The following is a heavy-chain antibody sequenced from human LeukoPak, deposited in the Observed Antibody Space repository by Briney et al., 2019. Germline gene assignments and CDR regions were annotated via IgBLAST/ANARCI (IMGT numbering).Heavy chain of an antibody. J-gene: IGHJ4*02. CDR2: ISSSSSTI. D-gene: IGHD5-18*01. V-gene: IGHV3-48*01. Sequence: GGSLRLSCAASGFTFSSYSMNWVRQAPGKGLEWVSYISSSSSTIYYADSVKGRFTISRDNAKNSLYLQMNSLRAEDTAVYYCARDLRGNSYGRSPFDYWGQGTLVTVSS. CDR1: GFTFSSYS. CDR3: ARDLRGNSYGRSPFDY.